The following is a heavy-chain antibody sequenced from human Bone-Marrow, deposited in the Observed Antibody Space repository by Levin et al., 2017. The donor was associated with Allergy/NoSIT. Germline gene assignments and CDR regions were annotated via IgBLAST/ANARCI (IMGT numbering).Heavy chain of an antibody. CDR3: ARLPKTRIYYYYYSMDV. CDR2: IYTAGKT. V-gene: IGHV3-53*01. J-gene: IGHJ6*03. Sequence: PGGSLRLSCAASGFDVGTNYMSWVRQAPGKGLEWVSLIYTAGKTSYPDSVKGRFTISRDSSSNTLFLHMNDLRAEDTAVYYCARLPKTRIYYYYYSMDVWGKGTTVTVSS. CDR1: GFDVGTNY.